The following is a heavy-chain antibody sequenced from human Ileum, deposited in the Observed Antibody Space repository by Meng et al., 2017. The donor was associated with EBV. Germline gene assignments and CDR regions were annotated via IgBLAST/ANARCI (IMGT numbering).Heavy chain of an antibody. D-gene: IGHD4-17*01. CDR2: INHSGST. CDR3: ARGHDYGDYASDY. V-gene: IGHV4-34*01. Sequence: VQLQHWGPGLLKSSGALSRPCAAYGGFFSGYYWSWIRQPQGKGLEWIGEINHSGSTNYNPSLKSRVTISVDTSKNQFSLKLSSVTAADTAVYYCARGHDYGDYASDYWGQGTLVTVSS. J-gene: IGHJ4*02. CDR1: GGFFSGYY.